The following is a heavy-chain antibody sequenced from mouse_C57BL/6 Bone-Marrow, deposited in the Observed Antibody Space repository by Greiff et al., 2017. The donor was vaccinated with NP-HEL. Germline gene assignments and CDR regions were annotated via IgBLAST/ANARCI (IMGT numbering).Heavy chain of an antibody. CDR3: AREALWEEAWFAY. CDR2: IDPSDSYT. D-gene: IGHD1-1*02. Sequence: QVQLQQPGAELVMPGASVKLSCKASGYTFTSYWMHWVKQRPGQGLEWIGEIDPSDSYTNYNQQFKGKSTLTVDKSSSTAYMQLSSLTSEDSAVYYCAREALWEEAWFAYWGQGTLVTVSA. J-gene: IGHJ3*01. V-gene: IGHV1-69*01. CDR1: GYTFTSYW.